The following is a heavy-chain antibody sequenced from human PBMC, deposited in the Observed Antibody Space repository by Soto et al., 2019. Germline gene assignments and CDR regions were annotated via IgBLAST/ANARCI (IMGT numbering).Heavy chain of an antibody. Sequence: QVQLVESGGGVVQPGRSLRLSCAASGFTFSSYGMHWVRQAPGKGLEWVAVISYDGSNKYYADSVKGRFTISRDNSKNTLYLQMNSLRAEDTAVYYCVKDHAVGYCSGGSCYRPDAFDIWGQGTMVTVSS. CDR1: GFTFSSYG. CDR3: VKDHAVGYCSGGSCYRPDAFDI. CDR2: ISYDGSNK. J-gene: IGHJ3*02. D-gene: IGHD2-15*01. V-gene: IGHV3-30*18.